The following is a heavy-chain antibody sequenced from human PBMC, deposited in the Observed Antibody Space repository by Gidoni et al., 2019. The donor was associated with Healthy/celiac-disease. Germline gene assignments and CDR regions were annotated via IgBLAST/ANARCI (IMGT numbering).Heavy chain of an antibody. CDR2: IYTSGST. J-gene: IGHJ6*02. CDR1: GGSISSGSYY. D-gene: IGHD6-6*01. CDR3: ARVFGEADRPFGDGMDV. Sequence: QVQLQESGPGLVKPSTTLSLTCTVSGGSISSGSYYLSWIRQPAGQGLEWIRRIYTSGSTNYNPARKSRFTISVDTSKNQFFLKLSVVTAEETDGEYWARVFGEADRPFGDGMDVWGQGTTVTVSS. V-gene: IGHV4-61*02.